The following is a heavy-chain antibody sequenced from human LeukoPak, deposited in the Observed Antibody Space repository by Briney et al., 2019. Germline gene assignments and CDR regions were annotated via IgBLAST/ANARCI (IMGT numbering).Heavy chain of an antibody. CDR2: ISGSGGST. CDR1: GFTFSSYA. D-gene: IGHD1-14*01. J-gene: IGHJ6*03. V-gene: IGHV3-23*01. Sequence: GGSLRLSCAASGFTFSSYAMSWVRQAPGKGLEWVSAISGSGGSTYYADSVKGRLTISRDNSKNTLYLQMNSLRAEDTAVYYCAKYRRDYYYYYMDVWGKGTTVTVSS. CDR3: AKYRRDYYYYYMDV.